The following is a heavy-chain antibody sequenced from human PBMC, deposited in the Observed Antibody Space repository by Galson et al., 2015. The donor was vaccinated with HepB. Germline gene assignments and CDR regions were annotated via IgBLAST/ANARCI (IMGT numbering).Heavy chain of an antibody. CDR1: GFTFSSYA. Sequence: SLRLSCAASGFTFSSYAMHWVRQAPGKGLEWVAVISYDGSNKYYADSVKGRFTISRDNSKNTLYLQMNSLRAEDTAVYYCARDWYSSSWNYYYYYGMDVWGQGTTVTVSS. V-gene: IGHV3-30-3*01. J-gene: IGHJ6*02. CDR2: ISYDGSNK. D-gene: IGHD6-13*01. CDR3: ARDWYSSSWNYYYYYGMDV.